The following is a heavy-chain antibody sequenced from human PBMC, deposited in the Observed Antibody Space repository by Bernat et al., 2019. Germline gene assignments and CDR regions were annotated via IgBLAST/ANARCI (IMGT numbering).Heavy chain of an antibody. CDR1: GFTFSSYS. Sequence: EVQLVESGGGLVQPGGSLRLSCAASGFTFSSYSMNWVRQAPGKGLEWVSYISSSSSTIYYADSVKGRFTISRDNAKNSLYLQMNSLRAEDTAVYYCARSGGVDTAMAPFDYWGQGTLVTVSS. V-gene: IGHV3-48*04. CDR2: ISSSSSTI. J-gene: IGHJ4*02. CDR3: ARSGGVDTAMAPFDY. D-gene: IGHD5-18*01.